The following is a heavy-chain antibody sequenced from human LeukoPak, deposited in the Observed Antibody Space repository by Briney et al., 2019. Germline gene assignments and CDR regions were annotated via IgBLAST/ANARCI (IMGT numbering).Heavy chain of an antibody. D-gene: IGHD3-22*01. CDR1: GFTFSSYA. J-gene: IGHJ4*02. V-gene: IGHV3-23*01. CDR3: AKDPGTAMIVVPGY. CDR2: ISGSGGRT. Sequence: GGSLRLSCAASGFTFSSYAMSWVRQAPGKGLEWVSAISGSGGRTYYADAVKGRFTISRDNSKNTLYLQMNSLRAEDTAVYYCAKDPGTAMIVVPGYWGQGTLVTVSS.